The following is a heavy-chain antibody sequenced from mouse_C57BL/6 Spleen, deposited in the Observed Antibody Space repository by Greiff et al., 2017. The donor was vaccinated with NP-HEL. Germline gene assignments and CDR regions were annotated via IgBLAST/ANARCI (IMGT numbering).Heavy chain of an antibody. CDR3: ARRLGRDYYAMDY. D-gene: IGHD4-1*01. J-gene: IGHJ4*01. CDR2: ISSGGSYT. V-gene: IGHV5-6*02. CDR1: GFTFSSYG. Sequence: DVMLVESGGDLVKPGGSLKLSCAASGFTFSSYGMSWVRQTPDKRLEWVATISSGGSYTYYPDSVKGRFTISRDNAKNTLYLQMSSLKSEDTAMYYCARRLGRDYYAMDYWGQGTSVTVSS.